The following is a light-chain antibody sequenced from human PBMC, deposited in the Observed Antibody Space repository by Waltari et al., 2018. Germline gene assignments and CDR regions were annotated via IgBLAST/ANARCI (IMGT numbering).Light chain of an antibody. V-gene: IGLV7-46*01. CDR3: LLWYSGARWV. CDR2: GTT. J-gene: IGLJ3*02. Sequence: WCQQKPCHVPRTLIYGTTNKHSWTPARFSGSLLGGKAALTLSGAQPEDEAEYYCLLWYSGARWVFGGGTKLSVL.